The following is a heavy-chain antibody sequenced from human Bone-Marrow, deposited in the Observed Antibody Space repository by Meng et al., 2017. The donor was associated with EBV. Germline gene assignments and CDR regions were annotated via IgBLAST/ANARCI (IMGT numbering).Heavy chain of an antibody. J-gene: IGHJ5*02. CDR1: GFTGRGSY. CDR2: IHSVGNA. Sequence: LGTGGGLAPPGGSLRLSCAAFGFTGRGSYMSWVRQPPGRGLEWVSVIHSVGNAYYADSVRGRFTLSRDNSKNTLYLRMNYLRAEDTAVYYCARSYGSTLDWFDPWGQGTLVTVSS. D-gene: IGHD2-2*01. CDR3: ARSYGSTLDWFDP. V-gene: IGHV3-53*02.